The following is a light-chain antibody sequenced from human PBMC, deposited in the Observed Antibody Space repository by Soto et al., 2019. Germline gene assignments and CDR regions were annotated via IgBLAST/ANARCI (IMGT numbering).Light chain of an antibody. CDR1: QSISNY. Sequence: DIQMTQSPSSLSASVGDRVTITCRASQSISNYLNWYQQKPGKAPKLLIYAASSLQSGVPSRFSGSGSGTDFTITISILQPEDFASYYCQQSYKTPLTFGGGTKVEI. J-gene: IGKJ4*01. CDR3: QQSYKTPLT. V-gene: IGKV1-39*01. CDR2: AAS.